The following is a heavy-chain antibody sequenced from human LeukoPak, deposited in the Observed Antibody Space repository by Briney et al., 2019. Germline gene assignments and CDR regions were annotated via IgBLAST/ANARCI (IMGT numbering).Heavy chain of an antibody. Sequence: QPGGSLRLSCAASGFIFSDHYMDWVRQAPGKGLEWVGRSRNKVNSYTTEYAASVKGRFSISRDASKNSLYLQMNSLKTEDTAVCYCVRVVGESHFDYWGQGTLVTVSS. CDR3: VRVVGESHFDY. CDR2: SRNKVNSYTT. V-gene: IGHV3-72*01. J-gene: IGHJ4*02. D-gene: IGHD2-21*01. CDR1: GFIFSDHY.